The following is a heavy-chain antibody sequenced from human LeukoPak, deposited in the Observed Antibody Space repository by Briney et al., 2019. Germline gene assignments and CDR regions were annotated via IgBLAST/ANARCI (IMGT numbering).Heavy chain of an antibody. Sequence: GGSLRLSCVASGFTTFRSYAMTWVRQAPGKGLEWVSSICGGGGSTYYAESVQGRFTISRENAKNTVSLQMNSLRVEDTAAYYCAKVETANWGSRGWYFDVWGRGTLVAVSS. CDR1: GFTTFRSYA. CDR2: ICGGGGST. J-gene: IGHJ2*01. CDR3: AKVETANWGSRGWYFDV. D-gene: IGHD7-27*01. V-gene: IGHV3-23*01.